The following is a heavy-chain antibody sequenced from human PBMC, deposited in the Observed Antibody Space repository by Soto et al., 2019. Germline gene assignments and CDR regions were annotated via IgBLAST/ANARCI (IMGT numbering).Heavy chain of an antibody. Sequence: GGSLRLSCAASGFTFSSYWMSWVRQAPGKGLEWVANIKEDGSKKYYVDSVKGRFTSSRDNAKNSLYLQMNGLRAEDTAVYYCASGWQWLAAFDYWGQGTLVTVSS. V-gene: IGHV3-7*01. J-gene: IGHJ4*02. D-gene: IGHD6-19*01. CDR3: ASGWQWLAAFDY. CDR2: IKEDGSKK. CDR1: GFTFSSYW.